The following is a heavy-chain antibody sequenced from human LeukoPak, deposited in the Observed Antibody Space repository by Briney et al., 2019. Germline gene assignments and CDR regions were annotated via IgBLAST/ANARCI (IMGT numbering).Heavy chain of an antibody. D-gene: IGHD6-6*01. CDR1: GFTFSSYS. V-gene: IGHV3-48*01. CDR3: ARFPYSSSSNYYFYYMDV. Sequence: AGGSLRLSCAASGFTFSSYSMNWVRQAPGKGLEWVSYISSSSSTISYADSVKGRFTISRDNAKNSLYLQMNSLRAEDTAVYYCARFPYSSSSNYYFYYMDVWGKGTTVTVSS. J-gene: IGHJ6*03. CDR2: ISSSSSTI.